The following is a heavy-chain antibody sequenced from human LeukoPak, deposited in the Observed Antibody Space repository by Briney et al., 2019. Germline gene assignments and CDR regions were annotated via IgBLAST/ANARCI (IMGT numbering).Heavy chain of an antibody. CDR2: ISSSSSYI. CDR3: ARVMHGYSYGLYYFDY. D-gene: IGHD5-18*01. J-gene: IGHJ4*02. V-gene: IGHV3-21*01. Sequence: SGGSLRLSCAASGFTFSSYSMNWVRQAPGKGLEWVSSISSSSSYIYYADSVKGRFTISRDNAKNSLYLQMNSLRAEDTAVYYCARVMHGYSYGLYYFDYWGQGTLVTVSS. CDR1: GFTFSSYS.